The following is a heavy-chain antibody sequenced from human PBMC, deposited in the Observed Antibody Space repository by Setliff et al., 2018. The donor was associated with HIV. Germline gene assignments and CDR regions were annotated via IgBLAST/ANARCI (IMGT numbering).Heavy chain of an antibody. D-gene: IGHD6-13*01. Sequence: ASVKVSCKASGYTFTGYYMHWVRQAPGQGLEWMGRINPNSGGTKYAQKFQGRVTMTRDTSISTAYMELSRLRSDDTAVYYCARDREAGDWYFDLWGRGTLVTVSS. CDR1: GYTFTGYY. V-gene: IGHV1-2*06. J-gene: IGHJ2*01. CDR3: ARDREAGDWYFDL. CDR2: INPNSGGT.